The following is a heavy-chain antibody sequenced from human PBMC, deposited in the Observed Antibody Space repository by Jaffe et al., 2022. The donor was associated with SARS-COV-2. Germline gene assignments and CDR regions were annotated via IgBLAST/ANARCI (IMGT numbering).Heavy chain of an antibody. Sequence: EVQLVESGGGLVQPGGSLRLTCGASEFIFSHYWMNWVRQAPGKGLEWVANIDPGANQKHYVDSVRGRFTVFRDDAKNSLYLQMDSLRVEDTAVYYCASGNWNYLFDNWGQGTLVTVSS. J-gene: IGHJ4*02. D-gene: IGHD1-7*01. CDR1: EFIFSHYW. CDR3: ASGNWNYLFDN. V-gene: IGHV3-7*03. CDR2: IDPGANQK.